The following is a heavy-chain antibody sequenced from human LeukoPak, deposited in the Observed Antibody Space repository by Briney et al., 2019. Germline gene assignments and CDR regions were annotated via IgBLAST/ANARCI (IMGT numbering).Heavy chain of an antibody. CDR1: GYTLTELS. Sequence: ASVKVSCKVSGYTLTELSMHWVRQAPGKGLEWMGGFDPEDGETIYAQKFQGRVTMTEDTSTDTAYMELSSLRSEDTAVYYCATVDMTTVTTTSPASFDYWGQGTLVTVSS. CDR3: ATVDMTTVTTTSPASFDY. V-gene: IGHV1-24*01. J-gene: IGHJ4*02. D-gene: IGHD4-17*01. CDR2: FDPEDGET.